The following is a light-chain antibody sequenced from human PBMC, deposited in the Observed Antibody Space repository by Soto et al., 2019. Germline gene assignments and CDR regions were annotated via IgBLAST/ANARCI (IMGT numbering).Light chain of an antibody. CDR3: QTWGTGSWV. V-gene: IGLV4-69*02. Sequence: QLVLTRSPSASASLGAPVRLTCTLDSGHSNYAIAWHQQRPELGPRFLMRVNTDGSHSKGDGIPDRFSGSRSGGQLYLSISSLQSEDEADYYCQTWGTGSWVFGGGTKVTVL. CDR2: VNTDGSH. CDR1: SGHSNYA. J-gene: IGLJ3*02.